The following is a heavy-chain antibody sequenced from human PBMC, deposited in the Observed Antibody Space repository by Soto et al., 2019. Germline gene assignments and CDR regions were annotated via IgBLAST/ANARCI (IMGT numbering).Heavy chain of an antibody. Sequence: GGSLRFSCTASGFTFDDYTMHWVRQAPGKGLEWVSLISWDGGSTYYADSVKGRFNISRDNSKNSLYLQMNSLRTEDTALYYCAKALPGYSSSWYSPYYYYGMDVWGQGTTVTVSS. CDR2: ISWDGGST. V-gene: IGHV3-43*01. D-gene: IGHD6-13*01. CDR1: GFTFDDYT. CDR3: AKALPGYSSSWYSPYYYYGMDV. J-gene: IGHJ6*02.